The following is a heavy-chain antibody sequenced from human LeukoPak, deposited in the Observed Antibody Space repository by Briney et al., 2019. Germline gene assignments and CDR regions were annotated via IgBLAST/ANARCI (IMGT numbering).Heavy chain of an antibody. V-gene: IGHV3-23*01. J-gene: IGHJ4*02. D-gene: IGHD2-15*01. CDR2: ISGSGGSA. Sequence: GGSLRLSCAASGFTFSSYAMSWVRQAPGKGLEWVSIISGSGGSAYYADSVKGRFTISRDNSKNTLYLQMNSLRAEDTAVYYCAKDLGVVAATTDYWGQGTLVTVSS. CDR1: GFTFSSYA. CDR3: AKDLGVVAATTDY.